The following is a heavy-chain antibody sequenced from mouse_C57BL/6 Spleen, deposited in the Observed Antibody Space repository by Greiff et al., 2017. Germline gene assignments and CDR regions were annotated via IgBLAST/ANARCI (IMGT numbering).Heavy chain of an antibody. Sequence: VQLQQPGAELVKPGASVKLSCKASGYTFTSYWMPWVKQRPGQGLEWIGMIHPNSGSTNYNEKFKSKATLTVDKSSSTAYMQLSSLTSEDSAVYYCARRIYYGSSYGGYFDYWGQGTTLTVSS. D-gene: IGHD1-1*01. V-gene: IGHV1-64*01. J-gene: IGHJ2*01. CDR3: ARRIYYGSSYGGYFDY. CDR1: GYTFTSYW. CDR2: IHPNSGST.